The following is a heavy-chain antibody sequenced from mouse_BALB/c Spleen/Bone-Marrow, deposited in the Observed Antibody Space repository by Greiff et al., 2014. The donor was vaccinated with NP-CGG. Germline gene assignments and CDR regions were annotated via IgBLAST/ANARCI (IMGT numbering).Heavy chain of an antibody. D-gene: IGHD2-14*01. CDR2: IDPANGNT. J-gene: IGHJ3*01. V-gene: IGHV14-3*02. CDR1: GFNIKDTY. Sequence: VQLQQSGAELVKPGASVKLSCTASGFNIKDTYMHWVKQRPEQGLEWIGRIDPANGNTKYDPKFQGKATITTDTSSNTAYLQLRSLTSEDNAVYYCARYDYRYSWFAYWGQGTLVTVSA. CDR3: ARYDYRYSWFAY.